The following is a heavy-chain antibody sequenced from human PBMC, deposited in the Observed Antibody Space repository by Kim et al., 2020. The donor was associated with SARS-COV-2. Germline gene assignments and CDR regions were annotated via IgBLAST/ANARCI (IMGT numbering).Heavy chain of an antibody. CDR3: ARGRWLLPG. D-gene: IGHD2-15*01. V-gene: IGHV3-7*04. CDR1: GFSFVTYW. J-gene: IGHJ4*02. CDR2: IKEDGSET. Sequence: GGSLRLSCEATGFSFVTYWMSWVRQAPGKGLEWVANIKEDGSETYYVDSVKGRFTISRDNARNSVYLQMNSLRSEDTAVYYCARGRWLLPGWGQGTLVTV.